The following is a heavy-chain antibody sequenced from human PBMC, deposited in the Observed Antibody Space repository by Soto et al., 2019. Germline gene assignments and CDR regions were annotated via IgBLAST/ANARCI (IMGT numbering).Heavy chain of an antibody. J-gene: IGHJ3*02. CDR1: GFTFSSYS. D-gene: IGHD1-26*01. CDR2: IGPSSADI. CDR3: AIDLIYSFDI. V-gene: IGHV3-48*01. Sequence: EVQLVESGGGLAQPGGSLRLSCAASGFTFSSYSMNWVRQAPGKGLEWISYIGPSSADIYYADSVNGRFTIARDNAENSVYLQMSSLRAEDTAVYYCAIDLIYSFDIWGQGTVVSVSS.